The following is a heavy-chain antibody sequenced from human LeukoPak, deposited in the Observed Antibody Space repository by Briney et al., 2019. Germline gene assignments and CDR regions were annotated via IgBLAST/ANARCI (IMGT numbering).Heavy chain of an antibody. CDR2: IKQDGSEK. Sequence: GGSLRLSCAASGFTFSSYWMSWVRQAPGKGLEWVANIKQDGSEKYYVDSVKGRFTISRDNAKNSLYLQMNSLRAEDTAVYYCARVGSSSWADAFDIWGQGTMVTVSS. J-gene: IGHJ3*02. D-gene: IGHD6-13*01. CDR1: GFTFSSYW. V-gene: IGHV3-7*01. CDR3: ARVGSSSWADAFDI.